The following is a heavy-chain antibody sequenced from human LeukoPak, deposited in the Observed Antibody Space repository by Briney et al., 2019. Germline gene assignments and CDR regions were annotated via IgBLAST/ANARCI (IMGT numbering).Heavy chain of an antibody. Sequence: ASVKVSCKASGYTFTGYYMHWVRQAPGQGLEWMGWINPNSGGTNYAQKVQGRVTMTRDTSISTAYMELSRLRSDDTAVYYCARGLTYYDFWSGYSTYYFDYWGQGTLVTVSS. J-gene: IGHJ4*02. CDR3: ARGLTYYDFWSGYSTYYFDY. CDR2: INPNSGGT. CDR1: GYTFTGYY. D-gene: IGHD3-3*01. V-gene: IGHV1-2*02.